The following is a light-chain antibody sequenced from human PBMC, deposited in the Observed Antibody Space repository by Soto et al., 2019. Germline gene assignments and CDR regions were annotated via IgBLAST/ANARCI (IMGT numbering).Light chain of an antibody. Sequence: EIVLTQSPCTLSLSPRERATLSCRASQSVSSYLAWYQQKPGQAPRLLIYGASSRATGIPDRFSGSGSGTEFTLTISSLQPDDFATYYCQHYNSYSEAFGQGTKVDVK. CDR3: QHYNSYSEA. CDR1: QSVSSY. V-gene: IGKV3-20*01. CDR2: GAS. J-gene: IGKJ1*01.